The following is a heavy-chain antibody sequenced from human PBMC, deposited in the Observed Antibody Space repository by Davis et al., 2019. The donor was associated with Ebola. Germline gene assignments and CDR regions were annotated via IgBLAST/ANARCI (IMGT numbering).Heavy chain of an antibody. Sequence: GESLKISCAASGFTFSSYSMNWVRQAPGKGLEWVSAISGSGGSTYYADSVKGRFTISRDNSKNTLYLQMNSLRGEDTAVYYCAKDQTAVAVENYFDYWGQGTLVTVSS. CDR1: GFTFSSYS. D-gene: IGHD6-19*01. J-gene: IGHJ4*02. CDR3: AKDQTAVAVENYFDY. V-gene: IGHV3-23*01. CDR2: ISGSGGST.